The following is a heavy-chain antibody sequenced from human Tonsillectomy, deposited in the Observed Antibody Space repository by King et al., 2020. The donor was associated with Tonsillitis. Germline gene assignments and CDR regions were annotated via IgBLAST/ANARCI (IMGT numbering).Heavy chain of an antibody. CDR2: ISGSGGST. V-gene: IGHV3-23*04. J-gene: IGHJ6*02. Sequence: VQLVESGGGLVQSGGSLRLSCVDSEFSFTNYAMRWVRQAPGKGLEWVSSISGSGGSTYYADSVKGRFTISRDSSKNTLFLQMDSLRVEDTAVYYCAKDQAAVGGIDFYSGMDVWGQGTTVSVSS. CDR3: AKDQAAVGGIDFYSGMDV. CDR1: EFSFTNYA. D-gene: IGHD6-19*01.